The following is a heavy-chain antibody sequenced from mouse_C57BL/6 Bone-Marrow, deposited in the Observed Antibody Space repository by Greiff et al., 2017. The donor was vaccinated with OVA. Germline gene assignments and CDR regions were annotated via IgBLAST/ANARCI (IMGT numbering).Heavy chain of an antibody. Sequence: QVQLQQSGAELVRPGTSVKVSCKASGYAFTNYLIEWVKQRPGQGLEWIGVINPGSGGTNYNEKFKGKATLTADKSPSTAYMQLSSLTSEDSAVYFCVREDGVRGNYWGQGTTLTVSS. CDR1: GYAFTNYL. CDR2: INPGSGGT. J-gene: IGHJ2*01. V-gene: IGHV1-54*01. D-gene: IGHD2-3*01. CDR3: VREDGVRGNY.